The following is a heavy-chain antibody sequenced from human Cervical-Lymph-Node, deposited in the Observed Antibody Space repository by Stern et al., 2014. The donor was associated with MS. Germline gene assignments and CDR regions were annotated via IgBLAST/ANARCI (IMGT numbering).Heavy chain of an antibody. V-gene: IGHV4-31*03. J-gene: IGHJ5*02. CDR2: IHYSGST. D-gene: IGHD6-6*01. Sequence: QLQLEESGAGVVKPSQTLSLTCNVAGGPLSGWGYHWRWTRRHPGQGLEWIGYIHYSGSTYSNPSLKSRVIISVDTSKNQFSLKLSAVTAADTAVYYCARDRRYSSSSYWFDPWGQGTLVTVSS. CDR1: GGPLSGWGYH. CDR3: ARDRRYSSSSYWFDP.